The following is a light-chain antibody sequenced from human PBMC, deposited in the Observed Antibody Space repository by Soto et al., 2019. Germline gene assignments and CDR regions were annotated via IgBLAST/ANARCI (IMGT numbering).Light chain of an antibody. J-gene: IGKJ5*01. CDR2: DTH. V-gene: IGKV3-11*01. CDR3: HQRSDWPPLT. Sequence: EIVVTQSPATLSLSPGERATLSCRASQSVGSFLAWYQQKPGQAPRLLIYDTHKRPTGVPARFTGSGSAADFTLTINGLEPEDFVVYYCHQRSDWPPLTFGQGTRLDIK. CDR1: QSVGSF.